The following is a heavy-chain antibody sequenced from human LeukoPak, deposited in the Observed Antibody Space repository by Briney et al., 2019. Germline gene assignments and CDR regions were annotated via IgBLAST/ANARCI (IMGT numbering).Heavy chain of an antibody. D-gene: IGHD3-10*01. Sequence: SETLSLTCTVSGGSISSYYWSWIRQPPGKGLEWIGYIYYSGSTNYNPSLKSRVTISVDTSKNQFSLKLSSVTAADTAVYYCAIAKYYYGSGSLGTYYFDYWGQGTLVTVSS. CDR1: GGSISSYY. CDR2: IYYSGST. J-gene: IGHJ4*02. CDR3: AIAKYYYGSGSLGTYYFDY. V-gene: IGHV4-59*01.